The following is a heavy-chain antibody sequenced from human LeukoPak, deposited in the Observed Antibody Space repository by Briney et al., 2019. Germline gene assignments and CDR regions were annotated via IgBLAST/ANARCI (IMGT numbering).Heavy chain of an antibody. CDR1: GFTFSSDG. D-gene: IGHD6-13*01. CDR3: ARVGYSSSWHSGSAFDI. V-gene: IGHV3-48*04. CDR2: IFNSDDTI. Sequence: GGSLRLSCTSSGFTFSSDGMNWVRQAPGKGLEWVSYIFNSDDTIKYADSVKGRFTISRDNAQNSLYLQIDSLRAEDTAIYYCARVGYSSSWHSGSAFDIWGQGTMVTVSS. J-gene: IGHJ3*02.